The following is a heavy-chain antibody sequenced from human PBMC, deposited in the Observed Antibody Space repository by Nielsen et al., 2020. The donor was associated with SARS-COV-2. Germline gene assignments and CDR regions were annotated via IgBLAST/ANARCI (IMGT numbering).Heavy chain of an antibody. V-gene: IGHV4-59*01. D-gene: IGHD3-22*01. CDR3: AKEKPKHFYETSVYYGYFDY. J-gene: IGHJ4*02. CDR2: IYYSGST. Sequence: RQAPGKGLEWIGYIYYSGSTNYNPSLKSRVTISVDTSKNQFSLKLSSVTAADTAVYYCAKEKPKHFYETSVYYGYFDYWGQGTLVTVSS.